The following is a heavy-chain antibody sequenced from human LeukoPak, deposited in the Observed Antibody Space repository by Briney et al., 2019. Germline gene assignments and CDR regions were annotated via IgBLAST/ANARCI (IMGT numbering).Heavy chain of an antibody. D-gene: IGHD5-18*01. CDR2: TNWNGGST. Sequence: PGGSLRLSCAASGFTFDDYGMSWVRQAPGKGLEWVSGTNWNGGSTGYADSVKGRFTISRDNARKSLFLQMNSLRAEDTAVYYCASETTRGYSYGSPTDGFDLWGQGTMVTVSS. CDR3: ASETTRGYSYGSPTDGFDL. CDR1: GFTFDDYG. J-gene: IGHJ3*01. V-gene: IGHV3-20*04.